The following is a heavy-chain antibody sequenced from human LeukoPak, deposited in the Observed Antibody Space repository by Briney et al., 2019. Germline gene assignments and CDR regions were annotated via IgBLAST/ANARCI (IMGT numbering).Heavy chain of an antibody. J-gene: IGHJ4*02. CDR2: IYYSGST. D-gene: IGHD1-26*01. Sequence: PSETLSLTCTVSGGSISSYYCSWLRQPPGKGLEWIGNIYYSGSTNYNPSLKSRVTISVDTSKNQFSLKLSSVTAADTAVYYCASSESYYRFDYWGQGTLVTVSS. V-gene: IGHV4-59*08. CDR3: ASSESYYRFDY. CDR1: GGSISSYY.